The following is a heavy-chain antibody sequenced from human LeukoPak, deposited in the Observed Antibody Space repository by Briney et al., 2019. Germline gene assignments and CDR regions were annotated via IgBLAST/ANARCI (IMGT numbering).Heavy chain of an antibody. J-gene: IGHJ4*02. V-gene: IGHV3-23*01. D-gene: IGHD6-13*01. CDR1: GFTFSSYA. CDR3: AKDSGQQLSNYFDY. CDR2: ISGSGGST. Sequence: RSGGSLRLSCAASGFTFSSYAMSWVRQAPGKGLEWVSAISGSGGSTYYADSVKGRFTISRDNSKNTLYLQMNSLRAEDTAVYYCAKDSGQQLSNYFDYWGQGTLVTVSS.